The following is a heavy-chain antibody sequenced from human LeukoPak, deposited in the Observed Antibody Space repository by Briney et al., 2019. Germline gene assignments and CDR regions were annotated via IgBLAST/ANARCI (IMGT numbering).Heavy chain of an antibody. V-gene: IGHV3-11*03. CDR1: GFTFSDYY. J-gene: IGHJ5*02. D-gene: IGHD2-21*01. CDR3: ARTYSIGWFDP. CDR2: ISSSSSYT. Sequence: GGSLRLSCAASGFTFSDYYMSWLRQAPGKGLEWVSYISSSSSYTNYADSVKGRFTISRDNAKNSLYLQMNSQRAEDSAVYYCARTYSIGWFDPWGQGTLVTVSS.